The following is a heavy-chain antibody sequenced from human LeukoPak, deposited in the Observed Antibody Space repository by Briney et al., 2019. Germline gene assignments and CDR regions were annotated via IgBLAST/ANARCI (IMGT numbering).Heavy chain of an antibody. V-gene: IGHV3-9*01. CDR2: ISWNSGSI. CDR1: GFTFDDYA. J-gene: IGHJ6*03. D-gene: IGHD1-26*01. CDR3: AKGSGSYRTLYYYYYMDV. Sequence: GRSLRLSCAASGFTFDDYAMHWVRQAPGEGLEWVSGISWNSGSIGYADSVKGRFTISRDNAKNSLYLQMNSLRAEDTALYYCAKGSGSYRTLYYYYYMDVWGKGTTVTVSS.